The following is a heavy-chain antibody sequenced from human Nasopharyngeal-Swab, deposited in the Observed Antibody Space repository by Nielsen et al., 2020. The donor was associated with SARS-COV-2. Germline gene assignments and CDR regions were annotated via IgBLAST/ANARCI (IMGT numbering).Heavy chain of an antibody. V-gene: IGHV3-7*01. CDR3: ARVESSSWYFQH. D-gene: IGHD6-13*01. J-gene: IGHJ1*01. Sequence: GESLKISCAASGFTFSSYWMSWVRQAPGKGLEWVANIKQDGSEKYYVDSVKGRFTISRDNAKNSLYLQMNSLRAEDTAVYYCARVESSSWYFQHWGQGTLVTVSS. CDR2: IKQDGSEK. CDR1: GFTFSSYW.